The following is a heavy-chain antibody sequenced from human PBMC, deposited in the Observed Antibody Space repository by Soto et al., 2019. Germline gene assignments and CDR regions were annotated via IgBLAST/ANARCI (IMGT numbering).Heavy chain of an antibody. D-gene: IGHD3-3*01. CDR2: VDCSGST. CDR1: GGSISSCGSY. CDR3: APRVSA. Sequence: TLSLTCAVSGGSISSCGSYWSWIGQHPGKGVEWSGCVDCSGSTYYNPSLKSRVTISVDTSKNQFSLKLSSVTAADTAVSYCAPRVSAWGQGTLVTVSS. J-gene: IGHJ5*02. V-gene: IGHV4-31*11.